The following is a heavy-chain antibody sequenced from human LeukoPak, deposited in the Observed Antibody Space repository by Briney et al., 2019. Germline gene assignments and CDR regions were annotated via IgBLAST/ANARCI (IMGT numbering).Heavy chain of an antibody. D-gene: IGHD3-10*01. J-gene: IGHJ6*03. CDR3: AKDRVAFSMVRASLMDV. Sequence: GGSLRLSCAASGFTFSTYGMHWVRQAPGKGLEWVVFIRYHGSNKYYADSVKGRFTISRDNSKNTLNLQMNSLRAEDTAVYYCAKDRVAFSMVRASLMDVWGKGTTLTISS. CDR2: IRYHGSNK. V-gene: IGHV3-30*02. CDR1: GFTFSTYG.